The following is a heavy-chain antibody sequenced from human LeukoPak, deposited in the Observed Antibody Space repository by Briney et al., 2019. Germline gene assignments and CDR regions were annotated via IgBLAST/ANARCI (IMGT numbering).Heavy chain of an antibody. Sequence: PSETLSLTRAVSGASSSDPYYWGWIRQPPERGLQWIGTIYVNGDTFYNPSLKSRVTISEDTSKNQLSLTLTSVTAADTAIYYCARGYNWNDGAFDPWGQGALVTVSS. CDR3: ARGYNWNDGAFDP. V-gene: IGHV4-38-2*01. CDR1: GASSSDPYY. D-gene: IGHD1-20*01. J-gene: IGHJ5*02. CDR2: IYVNGDT.